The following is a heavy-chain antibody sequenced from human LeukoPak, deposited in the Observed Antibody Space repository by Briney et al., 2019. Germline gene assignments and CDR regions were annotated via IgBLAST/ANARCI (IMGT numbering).Heavy chain of an antibody. Sequence: SETLSLTCTVSGGSISSSSYYWGWIRQPPGKGLEWIGSIYYSGSTYYNPSLKSRVTISVDTSKNQFSLKLSSVTAADTAVYYCATQQLALFDYWGQGTLVTVSS. CDR3: ATQQLALFDY. V-gene: IGHV4-39*07. CDR2: IYYSGST. J-gene: IGHJ4*02. D-gene: IGHD6-13*01. CDR1: GGSISSSSYY.